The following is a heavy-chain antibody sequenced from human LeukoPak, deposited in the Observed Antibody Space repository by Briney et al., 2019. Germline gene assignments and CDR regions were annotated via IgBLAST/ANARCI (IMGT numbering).Heavy chain of an antibody. J-gene: IGHJ6*02. V-gene: IGHV5-51*01. CDR1: GYSFTSYW. Sequence: RGESLKISCKGSGYSFTSYWIGWVRQMPGKGLEWMGIIYPGDSDTRYSPSFQGQVTISADKSISTAYLQWSSLKASDTAMYYCARLDHLYGDSRYHYYYYGMDVWGQGTTVTVSS. CDR2: IYPGDSDT. D-gene: IGHD4-17*01. CDR3: ARLDHLYGDSRYHYYYYGMDV.